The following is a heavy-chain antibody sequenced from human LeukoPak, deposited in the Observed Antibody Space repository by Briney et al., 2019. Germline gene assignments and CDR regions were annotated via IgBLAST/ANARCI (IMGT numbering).Heavy chain of an antibody. J-gene: IGHJ4*02. V-gene: IGHV3-23*01. CDR3: AKRIQSAMATGY. D-gene: IGHD5-18*01. CDR2: ITGSGGTT. Sequence: GGSLRLSCAASGFTFSSYGMSWVRQAPGKGLEWVSAITGSGGTTYYADSVKGLFTISRDKSKNTLYLQMNSLRVEDTAVYYCAKRIQSAMATGYWGQGTLVTVSS. CDR1: GFTFSSYG.